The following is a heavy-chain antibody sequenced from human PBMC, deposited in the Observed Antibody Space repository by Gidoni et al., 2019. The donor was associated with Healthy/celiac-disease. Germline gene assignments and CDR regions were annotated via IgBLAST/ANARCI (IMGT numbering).Heavy chain of an antibody. V-gene: IGHV3-53*01. J-gene: IGHJ4*02. Sequence: EVKLVESGGGLIQPGRPLRLSCAASGFTVSSNYMSWVRQAPGKALEWVSVIYIGGSTYYADSVNGRFTISRDNSKNTLYLQMNSLRAEDTAVYYCARDLYDSSTNWGQGTLVTVSS. CDR3: ARDLYDSSTN. CDR2: IYIGGST. D-gene: IGHD3-22*01. CDR1: GFTVSSNY.